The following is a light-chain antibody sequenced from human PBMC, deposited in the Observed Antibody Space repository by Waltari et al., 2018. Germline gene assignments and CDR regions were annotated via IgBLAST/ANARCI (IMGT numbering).Light chain of an antibody. V-gene: IGKV1-39*01. J-gene: IGKJ4*01. Sequence: DIQMTQSPSSLSASVGDRVTITCRTSQSVRTYLNWYQQTPGKAPKLLIYAGSTLRNGVPARFSASGSGTNFTLTISSLQPEDFATFYCQQTYSDPRTFGGGTKV. CDR3: QQTYSDPRT. CDR2: AGS. CDR1: QSVRTY.